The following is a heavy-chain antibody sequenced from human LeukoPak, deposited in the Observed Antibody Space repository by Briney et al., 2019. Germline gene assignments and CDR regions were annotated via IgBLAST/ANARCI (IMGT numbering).Heavy chain of an antibody. Sequence: GASVNVSCKVSGYTLTELSMHWVRQAPGKGLEWMGGFDPEDGETIYAQKFQGRVTMTEDTSTDTAYMGLSSLRSEDTAVYYCAALVGATSWFDPWGQGTLVTVSS. CDR3: AALVGATSWFDP. J-gene: IGHJ5*02. V-gene: IGHV1-24*01. D-gene: IGHD1-26*01. CDR1: GYTLTELS. CDR2: FDPEDGET.